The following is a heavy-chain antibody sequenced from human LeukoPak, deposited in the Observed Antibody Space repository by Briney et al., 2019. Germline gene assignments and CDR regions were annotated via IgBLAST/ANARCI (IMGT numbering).Heavy chain of an antibody. CDR1: GGSISSYY. Sequence: LETLSLTCTVSGGSISSYYWSWIRQPAGKGLEWIGRIYTSGSTNYSPSLKSRVTMSVDTSKNQLFLKLSSVTAADTAVYYCARDKSYCSSATCHNWFDPWGQGTLVTVSS. CDR3: ARDKSYCSSATCHNWFDP. CDR2: IYTSGST. J-gene: IGHJ5*02. V-gene: IGHV4-4*07. D-gene: IGHD2-2*01.